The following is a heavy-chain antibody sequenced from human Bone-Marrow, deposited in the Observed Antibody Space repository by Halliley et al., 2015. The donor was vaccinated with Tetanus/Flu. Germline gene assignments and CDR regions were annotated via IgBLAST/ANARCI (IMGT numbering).Heavy chain of an antibody. CDR1: GGSISSNNW. J-gene: IGHJ4*02. CDR2: IYHSGST. V-gene: IGHV4-4*02. D-gene: IGHD3-22*01. Sequence: TLSLTCAVSGGSISSNNWWSWVRQPPGKGLEWIGEIYHSGSTNYNPSLKSRITISVDKSKNHFSLKLSSVTAADTAVYYCAGVKVAAYSCGYYSLTFFDYWGQGTLVSVSS. CDR3: AGVKVAAYSCGYYSLTFFDY.